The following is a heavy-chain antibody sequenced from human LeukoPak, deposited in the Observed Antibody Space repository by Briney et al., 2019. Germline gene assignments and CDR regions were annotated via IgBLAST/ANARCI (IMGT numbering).Heavy chain of an antibody. CDR3: ASGLSMVRGVIIAFDI. Sequence: ASVKVSCKASGYTFTSYGISWVRQAPGQGLEWMGWISAYNGNTNYAQKFQGRVTITADKSTSTAYMELSSLRSEDTAVYYCASGLSMVRGVIIAFDIWGQGTMVTVSS. D-gene: IGHD3-10*01. J-gene: IGHJ3*02. CDR2: ISAYNGNT. CDR1: GYTFTSYG. V-gene: IGHV1-18*01.